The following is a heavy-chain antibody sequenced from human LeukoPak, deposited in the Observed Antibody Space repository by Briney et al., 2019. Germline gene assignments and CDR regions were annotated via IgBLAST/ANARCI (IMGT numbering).Heavy chain of an antibody. V-gene: IGHV3-72*01. Sequence: GGSLRLSCAASGFTFSDHYMDWVRQAPGKGLEWVGRSRNKANSYTTEYAASVKGRFTISTHDSKISLFLEMNSLTTEDTAVYPCVRVGRSETLDYWGQGTLVTVSS. CDR3: VRVGRSETLDY. CDR1: GFTFSDHY. CDR2: SRNKANSYTT. J-gene: IGHJ4*02.